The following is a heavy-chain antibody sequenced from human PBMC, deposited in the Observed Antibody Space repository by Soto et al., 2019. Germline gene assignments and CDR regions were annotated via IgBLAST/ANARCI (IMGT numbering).Heavy chain of an antibody. D-gene: IGHD6-13*01. J-gene: IGHJ4*02. V-gene: IGHV3-23*01. CDR3: ANGYSDSSWSHLDY. CDR2: LNGRATEK. Sequence: EVQLLESGGGLVRPGGSLRLSCVISGFTFSSYAMTWVRQAPGKGLEWVSTLNGRATEKYHADSVRSRFTISIDNSKSSLYLQLNSLRAEDSARYYCANGYSDSSWSHLDYWGQGTLVTVSS. CDR1: GFTFSSYA.